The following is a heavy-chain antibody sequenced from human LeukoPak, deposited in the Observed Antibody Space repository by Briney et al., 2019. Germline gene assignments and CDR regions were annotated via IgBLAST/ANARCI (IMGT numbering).Heavy chain of an antibody. D-gene: IGHD2-2*01. CDR3: ARSGEDIVVVPAAVNWLDP. CDR1: GYTFTGYY. V-gene: IGHV1-2*02. Sequence: ASVKVSCKASGYTFTGYYMHWVRQAPGQGLEWMGWINPNSGGTNYAQKFQGRVTMTRDTSISTAYMELSRLRSDDTAVYYCARSGEDIVVVPAAVNWLDPWGQGTLVTVSS. CDR2: INPNSGGT. J-gene: IGHJ5*02.